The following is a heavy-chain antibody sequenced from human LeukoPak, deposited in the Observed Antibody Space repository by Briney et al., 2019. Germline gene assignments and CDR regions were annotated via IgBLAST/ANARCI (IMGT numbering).Heavy chain of an antibody. CDR1: GYSFTNYY. Sequence: ASVKISCKASGYSFTNYYIHWVRQAPGQGLEWMGGINPSGGSTTNAQKFQGRVTMTRDMSTSTVYMELSSLRSEDTAVYYCARWGWAAAAGRGYYYYMDVWGKGTTVTVSS. J-gene: IGHJ6*03. V-gene: IGHV1-46*01. CDR2: INPSGGST. CDR3: ARWGWAAAAGRGYYYYMDV. D-gene: IGHD6-13*01.